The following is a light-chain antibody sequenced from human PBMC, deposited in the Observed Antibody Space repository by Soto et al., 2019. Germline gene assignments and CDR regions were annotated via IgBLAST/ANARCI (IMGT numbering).Light chain of an antibody. CDR3: TSYTSTSTLV. Sequence: QSALTQPASVSGSPGQSITISCTGTSNDIGANDYVSWYQHHPGQAPKILIYEAANRPSGVSHRFSGSKAGNTASLTISGXXXXXXXDYFCTSYTSTSTLVFGGGTK. CDR2: EAA. V-gene: IGLV2-14*01. CDR1: SNDIGANDY. J-gene: IGLJ2*01.